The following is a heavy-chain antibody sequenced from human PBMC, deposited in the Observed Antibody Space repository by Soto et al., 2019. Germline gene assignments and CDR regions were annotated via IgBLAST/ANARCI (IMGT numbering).Heavy chain of an antibody. CDR2: INHSGST. D-gene: IGHD3-16*01. J-gene: IGHJ4*02. V-gene: IGHV4-34*01. CDR1: GGSFSGYY. CDR3: ARTVGETYYFDY. Sequence: SETLSLTCAVYGGSFSGYYWSWIRQPPGKGLEWIGEINHSGSTNYNPSLKSRVTISVDTSKNQFSLKLSSVTAADTAVYYCARTVGETYYFDYWGQGTLVTVSS.